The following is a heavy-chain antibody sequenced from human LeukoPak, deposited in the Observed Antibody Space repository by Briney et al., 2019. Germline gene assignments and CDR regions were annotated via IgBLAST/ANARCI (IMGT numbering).Heavy chain of an antibody. CDR1: RFTFSRYW. Sequence: GGSLRLSCAASRFTFSRYWMHWVRQAPGEGLVWVSRINSDGISTSYADSVKGRFTISRDNAKNTLYLQMNSLRAEDTAVYCCARDGNYYDSSGPADYWGQGTQVTVSS. D-gene: IGHD3-22*01. CDR3: ARDGNYYDSSGPADY. V-gene: IGHV3-74*01. J-gene: IGHJ4*02. CDR2: INSDGIST.